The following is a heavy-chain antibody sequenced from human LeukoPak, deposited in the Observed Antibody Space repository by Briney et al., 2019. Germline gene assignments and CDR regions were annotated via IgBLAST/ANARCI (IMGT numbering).Heavy chain of an antibody. J-gene: IGHJ4*02. CDR2: ISSSSSYI. V-gene: IGHV3-21*01. D-gene: IGHD3-16*02. CDR1: GFTFSSYS. Sequence: PGGSLRLSCAASGFTFSSYSMNWVRQAPGKGLEWVSSISSSSSYIYYADSVKGRFTISRDNAKNSLYLQMNSLRAEDTAVYYCARGGAIDILRRGVYDYWGQGTLVTVSS. CDR3: ARGGAIDILRRGVYDY.